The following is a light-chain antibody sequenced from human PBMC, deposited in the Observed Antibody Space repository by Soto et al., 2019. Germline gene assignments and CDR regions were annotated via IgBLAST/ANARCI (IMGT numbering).Light chain of an antibody. Sequence: QSVLTQPPSASGSPGQSVTISCTGTSSDVGGYNFVSWYQQHPGKAPKLMIFEVNKRPSGVPDRFSGSKSGSTASLTVSGLQAEDEADYYCSSYAGGNNLVFGGGTQLTVL. J-gene: IGLJ2*01. CDR1: SSDVGGYNF. CDR2: EVN. V-gene: IGLV2-8*01. CDR3: SSYAGGNNLV.